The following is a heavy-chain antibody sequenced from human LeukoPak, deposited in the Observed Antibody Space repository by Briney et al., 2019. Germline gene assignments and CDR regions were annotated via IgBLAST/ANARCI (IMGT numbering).Heavy chain of an antibody. CDR3: AREDGRLRTDEYGMDV. D-gene: IGHD1-14*01. CDR1: GFTFSSYW. Sequence: GGSLRLSCAASGFTFSSYWMSWVRQAPGKGLEWVANIKQDGSEKYYVDSVKGRFTISRDNAKNSLYLQMSSLRAEDTAVYYCAREDGRLRTDEYGMDVWGQGTTVTVSS. V-gene: IGHV3-7*01. J-gene: IGHJ6*02. CDR2: IKQDGSEK.